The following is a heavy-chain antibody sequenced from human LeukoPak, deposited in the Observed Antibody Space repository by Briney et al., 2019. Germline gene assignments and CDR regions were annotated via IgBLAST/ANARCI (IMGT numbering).Heavy chain of an antibody. J-gene: IGHJ4*02. D-gene: IGHD3-22*01. Sequence: GGSLRLSCAASGFTFSSYSMNWVRQAPGKGLEWVSYISSSSSTIYYADSVKGRFTISRDNAKNSLYLQMYSLRDEDTAVYYCARPYYYDSSGYPYWGQGTLVTVSS. CDR2: ISSSSSTI. CDR3: ARPYYYDSSGYPY. V-gene: IGHV3-48*02. CDR1: GFTFSSYS.